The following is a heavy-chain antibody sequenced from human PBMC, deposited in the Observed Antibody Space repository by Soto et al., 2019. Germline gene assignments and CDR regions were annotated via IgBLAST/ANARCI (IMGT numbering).Heavy chain of an antibody. Sequence: ASVKVSCKASGYTFTSYGISWLRQAPGQGLEWMGWISAYNGNTNYAQKLQGRVTMTTDTSTSTAYMELRSLRSDDTAVYYCARDWGYYYDSSGYYFDYWGQGTLVTVSS. CDR2: ISAYNGNT. CDR1: GYTFTSYG. V-gene: IGHV1-18*01. J-gene: IGHJ4*02. CDR3: ARDWGYYYDSSGYYFDY. D-gene: IGHD3-22*01.